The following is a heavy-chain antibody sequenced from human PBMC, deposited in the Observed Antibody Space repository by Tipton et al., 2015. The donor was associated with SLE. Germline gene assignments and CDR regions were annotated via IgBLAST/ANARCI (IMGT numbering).Heavy chain of an antibody. CDR3: ARVAPSEVFDY. J-gene: IGHJ4*02. V-gene: IGHV4-61*02. CDR1: GGSISSSSYY. Sequence: TLSLTCTVSGGSISSSSYYWSWIRQPAGKGLEWIGRIYTSGRTNYNPSLKSRVTASVDTSKNQFSLKLSSVTAADTAVYYCARVAPSEVFDYWGQGTLVTVSS. CDR2: IYTSGRT.